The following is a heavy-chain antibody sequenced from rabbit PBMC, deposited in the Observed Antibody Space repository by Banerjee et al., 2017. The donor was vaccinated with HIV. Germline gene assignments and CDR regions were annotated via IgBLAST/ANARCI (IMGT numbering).Heavy chain of an antibody. D-gene: IGHD5-1*01. J-gene: IGHJ4*01. CDR1: GFSFSSSYW. V-gene: IGHV1S45*01. Sequence: QEQLEESGGDLVKPEGSLTLTCTASGFSFSSSYWICWVRQAPGKGLEWIACIDAGSGDTTWYASWAKGRFTISKTSSTTVTLQMTSLTAADTATYFCASELYGSPNLWGPGTLVTVS. CDR2: IDAGSGDTT. CDR3: ASELYGSPNL.